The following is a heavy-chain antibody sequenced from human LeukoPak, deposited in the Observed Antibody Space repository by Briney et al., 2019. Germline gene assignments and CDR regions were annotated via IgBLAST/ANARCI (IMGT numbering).Heavy chain of an antibody. CDR2: ISSNGGST. D-gene: IGHD3-10*01. J-gene: IGHJ4*02. Sequence: GGSLRLSSAASGFTFSSYAMHWVRQAPGKGLEYVSAISSNGGSTYYANSVKGRFTISRDNPKNTLYLQMGSLRAEDMAVYYCASDPTGSGDFDYWGPGTLVTVSS. CDR3: ASDPTGSGDFDY. CDR1: GFTFSSYA. V-gene: IGHV3-64*01.